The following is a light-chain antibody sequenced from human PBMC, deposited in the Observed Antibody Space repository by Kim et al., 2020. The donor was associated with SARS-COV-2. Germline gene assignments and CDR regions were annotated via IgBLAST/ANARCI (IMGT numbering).Light chain of an antibody. V-gene: IGKV1-5*01. J-gene: IGKJ2*01. CDR1: QSISYW. CDR2: DVS. Sequence: SAAVGDRVTITCQASQSISYWLAWYQQKPGKAPKVLIYDVSNLKSGVPSRFSGGGSGTEFTLTINSLQPDDFATYYCQQYSSYPYTFGQGTKLEI. CDR3: QQYSSYPYT.